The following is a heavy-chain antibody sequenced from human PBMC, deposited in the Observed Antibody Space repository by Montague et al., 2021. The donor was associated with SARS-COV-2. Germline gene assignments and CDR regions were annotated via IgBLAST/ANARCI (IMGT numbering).Heavy chain of an antibody. J-gene: IGHJ4*02. CDR3: ARQNRGLWFGEWLFDY. CDR2: IFYSGNG. Sequence: SETLSLTCTVSGGSISNIGYYWGWLRQPPGKGLEWIGSIFYSGNGYYNPSLKSRVSISVATSRSQFSLKVNSVTAADTAVYYCARQNRGLWFGEWLFDYWGQGVLVTVSS. V-gene: IGHV4-39*01. D-gene: IGHD3-10*01. CDR1: GGSISNIGYY.